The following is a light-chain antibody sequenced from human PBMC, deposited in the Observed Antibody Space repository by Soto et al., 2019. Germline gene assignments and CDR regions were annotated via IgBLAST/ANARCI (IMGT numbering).Light chain of an antibody. CDR3: CSDAGSGIYV. CDR2: EVT. J-gene: IGLJ1*01. V-gene: IGLV2-23*02. CDR1: SSDVGRYNF. Sequence: QSALTQPASVSGSPGQSITISCTGTSSDVGRYNFVSWYQQHPGKVPKVMIYEVTKRPSGVSNRFSGSKSGNTAFLTISGLQAEDEADYYCCSDAGSGIYVFGTGTQLTVL.